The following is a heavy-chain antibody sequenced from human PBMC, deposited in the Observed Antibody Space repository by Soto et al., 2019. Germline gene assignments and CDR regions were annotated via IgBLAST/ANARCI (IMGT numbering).Heavy chain of an antibody. CDR3: ARDRISYYYYYMDV. CDR2: IYYSGST. J-gene: IGHJ6*03. Sequence: SQTLSLTCTVSGGSISSHYWSWIRQPPGKGLEWIGYIYYSGSTNYNPSLKSRVTISVDTSKNQFSLKLSSVTAADTAVYYCARDRISYYYYYMDVWGKGTTVTVSS. CDR1: GGSISSHY. D-gene: IGHD3-3*02. V-gene: IGHV4-59*11.